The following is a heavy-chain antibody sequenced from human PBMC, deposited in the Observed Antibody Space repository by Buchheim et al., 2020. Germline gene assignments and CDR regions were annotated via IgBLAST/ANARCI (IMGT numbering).Heavy chain of an antibody. V-gene: IGHV5-51*01. Sequence: EVQLVQSGAEVKKPGESLKISCKGSGYSFTSYWIGWVRQMPGKGLEWLGIIYPGDSDTRYSPSFQGQVNNTPDKSISTAYPQWSSLKASDTAMYYCARQSTYYYDSSGPPLGWFDPWGQGTL. D-gene: IGHD3-22*01. CDR2: IYPGDSDT. CDR3: ARQSTYYYDSSGPPLGWFDP. J-gene: IGHJ5*02. CDR1: GYSFTSYW.